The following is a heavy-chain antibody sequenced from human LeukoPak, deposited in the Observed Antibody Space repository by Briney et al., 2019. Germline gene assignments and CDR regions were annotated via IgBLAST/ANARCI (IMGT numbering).Heavy chain of an antibody. D-gene: IGHD2-15*01. V-gene: IGHV3-21*01. CDR1: GFTFSSYS. J-gene: IGHJ3*02. Sequence: GGSLRLSCAASGFTFSSYSMNWVRQAPGKGLEWVSSISSSSSYIYYADSVKGRFTISRDNAKNSLYLQMNSMRAEDTAVYYCARERGYYSGGSCYKGTGAFDIWGQGTMVTVSS. CDR3: ARERGYYSGGSCYKGTGAFDI. CDR2: ISSSSSYI.